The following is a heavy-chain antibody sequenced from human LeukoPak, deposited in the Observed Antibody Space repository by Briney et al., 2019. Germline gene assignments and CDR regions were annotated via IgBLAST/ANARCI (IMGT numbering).Heavy chain of an antibody. V-gene: IGHV4-59*01. CDR2: IYYSGST. J-gene: IGHJ4*02. CDR3: ARGVPEYYDFWSGYFYYFDY. Sequence: SETLSLTCTVSGGSISSYYWSWIRQPPGKGLEWIGYIYYSGSTNYNPSLKGRVTISVDTSKNQFSLKLTSVTAADTAVYYCARGVPEYYDFWSGYFYYFDYWGQGTLVTVSS. CDR1: GGSISSYY. D-gene: IGHD3-3*01.